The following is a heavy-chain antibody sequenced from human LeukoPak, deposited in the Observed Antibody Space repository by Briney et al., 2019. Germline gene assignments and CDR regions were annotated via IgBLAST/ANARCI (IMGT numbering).Heavy chain of an antibody. D-gene: IGHD5-18*01. J-gene: IGHJ6*02. Sequence: ASVKVSCKASGGTFSSYAISWVRQAPGQGLEWMGGIIPIFGTANYAQKFQGRVTMTEDTSTDTAYMELSSLRSEDTAVYYCATVGAMVTHYGMDVWGQGTTVTVSS. CDR2: IIPIFGTA. V-gene: IGHV1-69*06. CDR3: ATVGAMVTHYGMDV. CDR1: GGTFSSYA.